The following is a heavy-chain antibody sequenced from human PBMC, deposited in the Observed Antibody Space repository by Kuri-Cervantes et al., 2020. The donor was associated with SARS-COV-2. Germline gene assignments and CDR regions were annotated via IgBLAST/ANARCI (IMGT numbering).Heavy chain of an antibody. CDR1: GFTFTSYA. Sequence: GESLKISCAASGFTFTSYAMTWVRQAPGKGLEWVSGISGSGGRTYYADSVKGRFTISKDNSENTLYLQMNGLRAEDTAVYYCARATPGLVVVPAAIPNWGQGTLVTVSS. V-gene: IGHV3-23*01. J-gene: IGHJ4*02. D-gene: IGHD2-2*01. CDR3: ARATPGLVVVPAAIPN. CDR2: ISGSGGRT.